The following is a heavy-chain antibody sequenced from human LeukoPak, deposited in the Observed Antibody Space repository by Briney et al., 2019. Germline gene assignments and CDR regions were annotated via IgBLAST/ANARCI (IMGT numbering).Heavy chain of an antibody. CDR1: GFTFSTYG. CDR2: ISHDDGSNK. V-gene: IGHV3-30*18. CDR3: AKNPLYSSGWYAGDY. D-gene: IGHD6-19*01. J-gene: IGHJ4*02. Sequence: PGGSLRLSCAASGFTFSTYGMHWVRQAPGKGLEWVAVISHDDGSNKYYADFVKGRFTISRDNSKNTLYLQMNSLRAEDTAVYYCAKNPLYSSGWYAGDYWGQGTLVTVSS.